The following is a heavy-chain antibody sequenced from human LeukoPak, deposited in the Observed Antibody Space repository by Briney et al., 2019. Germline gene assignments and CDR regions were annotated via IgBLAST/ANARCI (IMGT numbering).Heavy chain of an antibody. J-gene: IGHJ4*02. CDR2: ISSDGRNK. CDR1: GFTFSSYG. Sequence: GGSLRLSCAASGFTFSSYGIHWVRQAPGKGLEWVAVISSDGRNKYYADSVKGRFAISKDNSKNTLYLQMNSLRAEDTAVYYCAKGGSSGWFDYFDYWGQGTLVTVSS. D-gene: IGHD6-19*01. V-gene: IGHV3-30*18. CDR3: AKGGSSGWFDYFDY.